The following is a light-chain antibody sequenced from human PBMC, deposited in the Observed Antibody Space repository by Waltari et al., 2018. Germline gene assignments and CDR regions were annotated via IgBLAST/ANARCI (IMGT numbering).Light chain of an antibody. V-gene: IGKV1-39*01. CDR3: QQSYDFPYT. Sequence: DIQMTQSPSSLSASIGDSVTITCRASRSINVFLHWYQQKPGNAPNLLIHAATRLQSGAPSRVSGTGSGTDFTLTISNLQPEDFATYYCQQSYDFPYTCGQGTNLEIK. CDR2: AAT. CDR1: RSINVF. J-gene: IGKJ2*01.